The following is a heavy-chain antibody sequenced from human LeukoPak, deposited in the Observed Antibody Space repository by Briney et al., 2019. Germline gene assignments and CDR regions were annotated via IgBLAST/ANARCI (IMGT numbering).Heavy chain of an antibody. Sequence: SVKVSCKASGGTFSSYAISWVRQAPGQGLEWMGRIIPTLGIANYAQKFQGRVTITADKSTSTAYMELSSLRSEDTAVYYCARGIGYCSSTSCHDYWGQGTLVTVSS. CDR1: GGTFSSYA. V-gene: IGHV1-69*04. J-gene: IGHJ4*02. CDR2: IIPTLGIA. CDR3: ARGIGYCSSTSCHDY. D-gene: IGHD2-2*01.